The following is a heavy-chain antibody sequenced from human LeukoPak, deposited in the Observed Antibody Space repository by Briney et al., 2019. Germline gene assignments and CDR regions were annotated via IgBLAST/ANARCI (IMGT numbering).Heavy chain of an antibody. CDR3: AKAEGYDILTGLDY. J-gene: IGHJ4*02. Sequence: PGGSLRLSCAASGFTFSDYYMSWIRQAPGKGLEGVSYISSSSSYTNYADSVKGRFTISRDNAKNSLYLQMNSLRAEDTAVYYCAKAEGYDILTGLDYWGQGTLVTVSS. V-gene: IGHV3-11*03. D-gene: IGHD3-9*01. CDR2: ISSSSSYT. CDR1: GFTFSDYY.